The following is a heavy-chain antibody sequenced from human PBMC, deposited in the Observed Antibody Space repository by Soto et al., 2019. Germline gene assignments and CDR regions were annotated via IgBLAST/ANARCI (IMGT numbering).Heavy chain of an antibody. V-gene: IGHV3-64*01. CDR3: ARSPGYYYDTSGYSDY. CDR1: GFTFSRYA. Sequence: GGSLRLSCAASGFTFSRYAMHWVRQAPEKGLEYVSAISSNGRGTYYANSVKGRFTISRDNSKNTLYLQMGSLRAEDMAVYYCARSPGYYYDTSGYSDYWGQGTLVTVSS. CDR2: ISSNGRGT. D-gene: IGHD3-22*01. J-gene: IGHJ4*02.